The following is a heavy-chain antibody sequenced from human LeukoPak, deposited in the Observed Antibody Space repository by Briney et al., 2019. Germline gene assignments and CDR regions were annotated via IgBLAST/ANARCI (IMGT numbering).Heavy chain of an antibody. J-gene: IGHJ5*02. CDR3: AKDLHYNDGRWEFDP. D-gene: IGHD5-24*01. CDR1: EFSFSTFA. Sequence: GGSLRLSCAGCEFSFSTFAMTWVRQPPGKGLEWVSGMVGGGDTYYADFVKGRFTISRDNSKNTVYLQMNSLRVEDTAIYYCAKDLHYNDGRWEFDPWGQGTLVTVSS. CDR2: MVGGGDT. V-gene: IGHV3-23*01.